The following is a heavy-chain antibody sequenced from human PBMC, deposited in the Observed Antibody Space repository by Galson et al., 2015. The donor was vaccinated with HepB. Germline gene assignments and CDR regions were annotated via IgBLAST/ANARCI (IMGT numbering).Heavy chain of an antibody. CDR2: ISGSGGST. D-gene: IGHD3-9*01. Sequence: SLRLSCAASGFTFSSYAMSWVRQAPGKGLEWVSAISGSGGSTYYADSVKGRFTISRDNSKNTLYLQMNSLRAEDTAVYYCAKAPRRYFEWLLSRSYFDSWGQCTLVTVSP. CDR3: AKAPRRYFEWLLSRSYFDS. J-gene: IGHJ4*02. V-gene: IGHV3-23*01. CDR1: GFTFSSYA.